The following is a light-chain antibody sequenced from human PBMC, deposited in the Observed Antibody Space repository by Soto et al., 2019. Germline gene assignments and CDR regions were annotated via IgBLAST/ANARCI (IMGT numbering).Light chain of an antibody. CDR3: SSYTTSSSLV. J-gene: IGLJ3*02. Sequence: QSALTQPASVSGSPGQSITISCTGTSSDIGNYNYVSWYQQHPDEAPKLMIYEVTNRPSGVSNRFSGSKSDTTASLTISGLQVEDEADYYCSSYTTSSSLVFGGGTKVTVL. V-gene: IGLV2-14*01. CDR1: SSDIGNYNY. CDR2: EVT.